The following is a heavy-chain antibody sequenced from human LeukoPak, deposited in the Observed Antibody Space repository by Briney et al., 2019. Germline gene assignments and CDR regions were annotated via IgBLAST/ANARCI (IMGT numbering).Heavy chain of an antibody. Sequence: ASGKVCCYASGYAFTYCFIHLVRQAPGPGLGWVGGINPNRGGTNYAQKFQGWVTMTRDTSISTAYMELSRLRSDDTAVYYCARVYHDYGDYEGAFDIWGQGTMVTVSS. D-gene: IGHD4-17*01. V-gene: IGHV1-2*04. CDR3: ARVYHDYGDYEGAFDI. CDR2: INPNRGGT. J-gene: IGHJ3*02. CDR1: GYAFTYCF.